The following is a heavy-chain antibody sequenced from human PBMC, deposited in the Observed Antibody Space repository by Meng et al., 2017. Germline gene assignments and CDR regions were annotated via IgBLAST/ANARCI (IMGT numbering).Heavy chain of an antibody. V-gene: IGHV1-18*01. D-gene: IGHD3-10*01. CDR2: ISAYNGNT. J-gene: IGHJ4*02. CDR1: GYTFTSYG. Sequence: QFQVRLLGAGGKKPGPAVKVTCTGSGYTFTSYGNSWVRQAPRQGLGWMGLISAYNGNTNYEQTVQGRGSMTTDTATGTAYMELRMMSSDDAAVYYCVLWCGLLSFDYWGQGTLVTVSS. CDR3: VLWCGLLSFDY.